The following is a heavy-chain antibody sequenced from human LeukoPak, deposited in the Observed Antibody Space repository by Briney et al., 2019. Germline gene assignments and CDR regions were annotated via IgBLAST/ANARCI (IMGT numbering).Heavy chain of an antibody. CDR1: GGSISSSSYY. CDR3: ARHRDYYDSSGYYYEAYYFDY. J-gene: IGHJ4*02. CDR2: IYYSGST. Sequence: SETLSLTCTVSGGSISSSSYYWVWIRQPPGKGLEWIGSIYYSGSTYDNPSLSRRVTISVDTSKTQFSQKQSSVTAAETTVYYSARHRDYYDSSGYYYEAYYFDYCGQGTLVTVSS. D-gene: IGHD3-22*01. V-gene: IGHV4-39*01.